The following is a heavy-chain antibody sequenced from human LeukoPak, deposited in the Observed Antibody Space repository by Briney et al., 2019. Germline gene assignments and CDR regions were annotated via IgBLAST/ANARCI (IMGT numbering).Heavy chain of an antibody. Sequence: GGSLRLSCAASGFTFSSYGMHWVRQAPGKGLEWVAVIWYDGSNKYYADSVKGRFTISRDNSKNTLYLQMNSLRAEDTAVYYCARGGSRWFGELLVDYWGQGTLVTVSS. CDR2: IWYDGSNK. J-gene: IGHJ4*02. D-gene: IGHD3-10*01. CDR1: GFTFSSYG. CDR3: ARGGSRWFGELLVDY. V-gene: IGHV3-33*01.